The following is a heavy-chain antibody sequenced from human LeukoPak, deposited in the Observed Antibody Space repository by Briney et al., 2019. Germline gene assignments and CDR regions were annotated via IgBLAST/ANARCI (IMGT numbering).Heavy chain of an antibody. CDR2: IYHSGST. Sequence: SETLSLTCTVSGYSISSGYYWGWIRQPPGKGLEWIGSIYHSGSTYYNPSLKSRVTISVDTSKNQFSLKLSSVTAADTAVYYCARVNTIFGVVGDLDYWGQGTLVTVSS. CDR3: ARVNTIFGVVGDLDY. D-gene: IGHD3-3*01. J-gene: IGHJ4*02. CDR1: GYSISSGYY. V-gene: IGHV4-38-2*02.